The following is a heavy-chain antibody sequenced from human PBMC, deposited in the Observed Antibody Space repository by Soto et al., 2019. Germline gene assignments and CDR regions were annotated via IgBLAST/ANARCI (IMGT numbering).Heavy chain of an antibody. V-gene: IGHV3-48*02. J-gene: IGHJ5*02. CDR2: ISSSSSTI. Sequence: TGGSLRLSCAASGFTFSSYSMNWVRQAPGKGLEWVSYISSSSSTIYYADSVKGRFTISRDNAKNSLYLQMNSLRDEDTAVYYCARVKRRDRLWPSWFDPWGQGTLVTVSS. D-gene: IGHD3-16*01. CDR1: GFTFSSYS. CDR3: ARVKRRDRLWPSWFDP.